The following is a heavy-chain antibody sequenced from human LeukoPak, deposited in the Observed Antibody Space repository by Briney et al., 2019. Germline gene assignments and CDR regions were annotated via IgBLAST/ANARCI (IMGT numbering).Heavy chain of an antibody. CDR3: ARDYQRYGYGYSTDY. Sequence: GGSLRLSCAASGFTFSSYAMHWVRQAPGKGLEWVAVISYDGSNKYYADSVKGRFTISRDNSKNTLYLQMNSLRPEDTAVYYCARDYQRYGYGYSTDYWGQGTLVTVSS. J-gene: IGHJ4*02. V-gene: IGHV3-30-3*01. D-gene: IGHD5-18*01. CDR2: ISYDGSNK. CDR1: GFTFSSYA.